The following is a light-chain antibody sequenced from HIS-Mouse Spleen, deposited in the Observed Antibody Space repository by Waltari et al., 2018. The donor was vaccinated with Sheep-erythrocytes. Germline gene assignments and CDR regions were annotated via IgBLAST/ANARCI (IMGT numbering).Light chain of an antibody. CDR3: CSYAGSYNHV. V-gene: IGLV2-11*01. J-gene: IGLJ1*01. CDR1: SSHCGGFYS. Sequence: QSALTQPRPVSGSPGQSLTISCTGHSSHCGGFYSVSWYQQHPGKTPKLLNYDVSKPPSGVPDRFSGSKSGNTASLTISELQAEDEADYYCCSYAGSYNHVFATGTKVTVL. CDR2: DVS.